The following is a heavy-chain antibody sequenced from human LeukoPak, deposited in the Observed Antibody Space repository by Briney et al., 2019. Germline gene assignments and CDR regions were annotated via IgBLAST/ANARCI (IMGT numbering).Heavy chain of an antibody. CDR3: AGTYCSGGSCYSTFFDY. CDR1: GGSISSYY. V-gene: IGHV4-59*08. D-gene: IGHD2-15*01. Sequence: SETLSLTCTVSGGSISSYYWSWIRQPPGKGLEWIGYMSYSGSTNYNPSLKSRVTISVDTSKNQFSLKLSSVTAADTAVYYCAGTYCSGGSCYSTFFDYWGQGTLVTVSS. CDR2: MSYSGST. J-gene: IGHJ4*02.